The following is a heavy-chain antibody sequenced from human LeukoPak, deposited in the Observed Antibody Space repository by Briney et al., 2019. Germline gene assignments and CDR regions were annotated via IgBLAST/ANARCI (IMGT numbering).Heavy chain of an antibody. Sequence: GGSLRLSCAASGFTFTGYAMSWVRQAPGKGLEWVSAISGSGNTYYADSVKGRFTISRDNSKNTLTLQINSLRADDTAVYYCAKDPPQPRSSWFDYWGQGTLVTVSS. D-gene: IGHD6-13*01. V-gene: IGHV3-23*01. CDR1: GFTFTGYA. J-gene: IGHJ4*02. CDR2: ISGSGNT. CDR3: AKDPPQPRSSWFDY.